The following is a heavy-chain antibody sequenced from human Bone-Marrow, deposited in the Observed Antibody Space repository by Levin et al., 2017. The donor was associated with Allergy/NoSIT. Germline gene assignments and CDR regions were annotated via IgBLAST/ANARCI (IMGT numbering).Heavy chain of an antibody. CDR3: ARYNYEYNALDI. J-gene: IGHJ3*02. CDR1: GFTFRTHD. Sequence: GGSLRLSCAASGFTFRTHDMHWVRQGTGKGLEWVATIGTAGDTYYPDSVRGRFTISRENAKNSLYLQMNGLSAGDTAVYYCARYNYEYNALDIWGQGTMVTVSS. V-gene: IGHV3-13*01. D-gene: IGHD5-18*01. CDR2: IGTAGDT.